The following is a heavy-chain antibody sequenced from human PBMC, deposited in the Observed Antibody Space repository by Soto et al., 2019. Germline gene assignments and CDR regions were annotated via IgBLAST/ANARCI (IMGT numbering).Heavy chain of an antibody. CDR3: AHKGGRGAGMDV. Sequence: QITLKESGPTLVRPTQTLTLTCTFSGFSLSTSGVGVTWIRQPPGKALEWLALIYWDDAERYSPSLKSRLTITKDTSKNQVVLTLTNMDPVDAATYYCAHKGGRGAGMDVWGQGTTVIVSS. D-gene: IGHD2-15*01. CDR1: GFSLSTSGVG. J-gene: IGHJ6*02. V-gene: IGHV2-5*02. CDR2: IYWDDAE.